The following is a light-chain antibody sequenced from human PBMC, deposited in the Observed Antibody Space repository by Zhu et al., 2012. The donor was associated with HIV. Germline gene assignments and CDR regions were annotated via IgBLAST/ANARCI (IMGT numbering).Light chain of an antibody. CDR2: GAS. V-gene: IGKV3-20*01. J-gene: IGKJ2*01. CDR1: QSVSSSF. Sequence: EIVLTQSPGTLSLSPGERATLSCRASQSVSSSFLGWYQQKPGQAPRLLIYGASSRATGIPDRFSGSGSGTDFTLTISRLEPEDFAVYYCQQYGSSPYTFGQGTKPGDQT. CDR3: QQYGSSPYT.